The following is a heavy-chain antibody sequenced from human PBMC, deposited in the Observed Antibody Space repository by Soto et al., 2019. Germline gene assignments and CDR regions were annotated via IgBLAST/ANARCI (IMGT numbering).Heavy chain of an antibody. CDR3: ARDRQYYDSSGQNWYFDL. CDR1: GFTVSSNY. Sequence: EVQLVETGGGLIQPGGSLRLSCAASGFTVSSNYMSWVRQAPGKGLEWVSVIYSGGSTYYADSVKGRFTISRDNSKNTLYLQMNSLRAEDTAVYYCARDRQYYDSSGQNWYFDLWGRGTLVTVSS. CDR2: IYSGGST. J-gene: IGHJ2*01. D-gene: IGHD3-22*01. V-gene: IGHV3-53*02.